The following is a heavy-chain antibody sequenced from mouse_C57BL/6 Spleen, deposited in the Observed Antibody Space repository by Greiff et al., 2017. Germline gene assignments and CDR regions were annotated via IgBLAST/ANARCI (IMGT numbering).Heavy chain of an antibody. Sequence: VQLQQSGAELVKPGASVKLSCKASGYTFTEYTIHWVKQRSGQGLEWIGWFYPGSGSIKYNEKFKDKATLTADKSSSTVYMELSRLTSEDSAVYFCAIHEGVYYDYEGARDYWGQGTSVTVSS. CDR1: GYTFTEYT. V-gene: IGHV1-62-2*01. D-gene: IGHD2-4*01. J-gene: IGHJ4*01. CDR3: AIHEGVYYDYEGARDY. CDR2: FYPGSGSI.